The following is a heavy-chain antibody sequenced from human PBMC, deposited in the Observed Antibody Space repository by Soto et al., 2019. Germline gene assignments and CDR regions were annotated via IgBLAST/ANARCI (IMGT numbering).Heavy chain of an antibody. CDR3: ASGKSKMTQDRMGFYYYMDV. J-gene: IGHJ6*03. D-gene: IGHD2-15*01. CDR2: VIPLLDAS. CDR1: GATFNDYT. Sequence: QVQLVQSGAEVKKPGSSVRISCAASGATFNDYTFTWVRRAPGQGLEWMGRVIPLLDASNYAEKFQDRVTITADRSTSTVYMELRGLKSEDSAIYYCASGKSKMTQDRMGFYYYMDVWGKGTTVTVSS. V-gene: IGHV1-69*08.